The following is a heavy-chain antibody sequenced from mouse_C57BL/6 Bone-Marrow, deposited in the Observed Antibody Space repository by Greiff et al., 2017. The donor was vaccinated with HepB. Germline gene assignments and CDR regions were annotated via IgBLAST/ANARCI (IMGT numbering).Heavy chain of an antibody. Sequence: EVQLQQSGAELVKPGASVKLSCTASGFNIKDYYMHWVKQRTEQGLEWIGRIDPEDGETKYAPNFQGKATITADTSSNTAYLQLSSLTSEDTAVYYCARGKYYTWFAYWGQGTLVTVSA. CDR3: ARGKYYTWFAY. V-gene: IGHV14-2*01. J-gene: IGHJ3*01. CDR2: IDPEDGET. D-gene: IGHD1-1*01. CDR1: GFNIKDYY.